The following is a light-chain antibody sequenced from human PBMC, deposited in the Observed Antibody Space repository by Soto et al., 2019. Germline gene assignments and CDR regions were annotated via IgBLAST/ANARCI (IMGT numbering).Light chain of an antibody. CDR3: SSWDRSLDNWM. CDR2: SDN. Sequence: QSVPTQPPSASGTPGLRVTITCYGDNSNIASNSVNWYQQLPGTAPKLLIYSDNRRPSGVPDRFSASKSGASAFLTISGLQSDDEADYYCSSWDRSLDNWMFGGGTKLTVL. V-gene: IGLV1-44*01. J-gene: IGLJ3*02. CDR1: NSNIASNS.